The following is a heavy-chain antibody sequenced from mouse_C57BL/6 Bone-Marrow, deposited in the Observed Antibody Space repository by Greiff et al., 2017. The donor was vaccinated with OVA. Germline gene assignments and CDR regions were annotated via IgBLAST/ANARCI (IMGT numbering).Heavy chain of an antibody. V-gene: IGHV1-20*01. CDR3: ARWFWYFDV. D-gene: IGHD2-2*01. CDR2: INPYNGDT. CDR1: GYSFTGYF. Sequence: EVKLQESGPELVKPGDSVKISCKASGYSFTGYFMNWVMQSHGKSLEWIGRINPYNGDTFYNQKFKGKATLTVDKSSSTAHMELRSLTSEDSAVYYCARWFWYFDVWGTGTTVTVSS. J-gene: IGHJ1*03.